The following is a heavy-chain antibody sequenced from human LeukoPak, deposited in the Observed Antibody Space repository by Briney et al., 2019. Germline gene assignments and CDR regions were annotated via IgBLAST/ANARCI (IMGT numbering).Heavy chain of an antibody. J-gene: IGHJ4*02. CDR1: GYTFISYG. CDR3: AREGSSGSYWGLFDY. Sequence: ASVKVSCKASGYTFISYGISWVRQAPGQGLEWMGWISAYNGNTNYAQKLQGRVTMTTDTSTSTAYMELRSLRSDDTAVYYCAREGSSGSYWGLFDYWGQGTLVTVSS. V-gene: IGHV1-18*01. D-gene: IGHD1-26*01. CDR2: ISAYNGNT.